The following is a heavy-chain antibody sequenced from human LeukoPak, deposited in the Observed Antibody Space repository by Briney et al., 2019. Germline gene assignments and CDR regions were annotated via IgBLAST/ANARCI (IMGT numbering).Heavy chain of an antibody. V-gene: IGHV4-59*01. CDR2: VFYIGST. J-gene: IGHJ4*02. CDR3: ARGANYFDY. CDR1: GGSISSYF. Sequence: SETLSFTCTVSGGSISSYFWSWIRQPPGKGLEWIGYVFYIGSTDYNPSLKSRVTISVDTSKNQFSLKLSSVTAADTAVYYCARGANYFDYWGQGTLVTVSS.